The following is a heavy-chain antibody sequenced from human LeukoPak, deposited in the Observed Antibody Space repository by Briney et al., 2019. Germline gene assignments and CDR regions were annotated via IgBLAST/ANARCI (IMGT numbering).Heavy chain of an antibody. CDR3: AKGGKWDVTPFDY. CDR1: GFTFSSYW. CDR2: ISYDGSNK. J-gene: IGHJ4*02. V-gene: IGHV3-30*18. Sequence: GGSLRLSCAASGFTFSSYWMSWVRQAPGKGLEWVAVISYDGSNKYSADSVKGRFTISRDNSKNTLYLQVNSLRAEDTAVYYCAKGGKWDVTPFDYWGQGTLVTVSS. D-gene: IGHD1-26*01.